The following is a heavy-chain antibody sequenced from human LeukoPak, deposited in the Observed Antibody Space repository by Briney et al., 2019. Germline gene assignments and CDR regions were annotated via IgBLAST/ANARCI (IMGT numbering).Heavy chain of an antibody. CDR3: AREIYDY. D-gene: IGHD5-12*01. CDR2: ISYGGSNK. J-gene: IGHJ4*02. CDR1: GFTFSSYA. V-gene: IGHV3-30-3*01. Sequence: GRSLRLSCAASGFTFSSYAMHWVRQAPGKGLEWVAVISYGGSNKYYADSVKGRFTISRDNSKNTLYLQMNSLRAEDTAVYYCAREIYDYWGQGTLVTVSS.